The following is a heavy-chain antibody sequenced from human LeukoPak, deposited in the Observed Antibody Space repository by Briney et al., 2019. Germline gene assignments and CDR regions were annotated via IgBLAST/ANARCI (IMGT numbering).Heavy chain of an antibody. CDR3: ARERGPIVVVPAAIGY. D-gene: IGHD2-2*02. Sequence: ASVKVSCKASGYTFTGYYMHWVRQAPGQGLEWMGWINPNSGGTNYAQKFQGRVTMTRDTSISTAYMELSRLRSDDTAVCYCARERGPIVVVPAAIGYWGQGTLVTVSS. J-gene: IGHJ4*02. V-gene: IGHV1-2*02. CDR2: INPNSGGT. CDR1: GYTFTGYY.